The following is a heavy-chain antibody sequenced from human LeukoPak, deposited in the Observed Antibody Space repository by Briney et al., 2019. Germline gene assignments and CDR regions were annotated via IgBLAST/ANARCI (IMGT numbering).Heavy chain of an antibody. D-gene: IGHD2-2*01. J-gene: IGHJ5*02. V-gene: IGHV3-74*01. Sequence: GGSLRLSCAASGFTFSSYWMHWVRQAPGKGLVWVSRVNTDGRTTSHADSVKGRFTISRENAKNTLYLQMNSLRAEDTAVYYCARASTYHYDWFDPWGQGTLVTVSS. CDR1: GFTFSSYW. CDR3: ARASTYHYDWFDP. CDR2: VNTDGRTT.